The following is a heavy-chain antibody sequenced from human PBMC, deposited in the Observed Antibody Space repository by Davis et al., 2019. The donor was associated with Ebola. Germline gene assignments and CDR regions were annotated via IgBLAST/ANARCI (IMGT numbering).Heavy chain of an antibody. J-gene: IGHJ4*02. CDR1: GFRSRDHH. Sequence: GGSLRLSCAASGFRSRDHHMDWVRQAPGKGLEWVSRIGNKDNTHIIEYAASVKGRFTISRDDSKNTAYLQMNSLKTEDTAVYYCTTTTVTTDYWGQGTLVTVSS. D-gene: IGHD4-17*01. V-gene: IGHV3-72*01. CDR3: TTTTVTTDY. CDR2: IGNKDNTHII.